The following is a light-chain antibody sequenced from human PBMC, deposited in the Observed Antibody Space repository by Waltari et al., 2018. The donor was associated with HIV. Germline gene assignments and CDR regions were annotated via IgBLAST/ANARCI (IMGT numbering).Light chain of an antibody. CDR2: VTS. CDR3: QQYGNSPYT. Sequence: EIVLTQSPGPLSLSPGERATLSCRASQSVSNNYLAWYQQKPGQAPRLLIYVTSRRATGIPDRFSGSGSGTDFTLTISRLEPEDLAVYYCQQYGNSPYTFGQGTKLEIK. V-gene: IGKV3-20*01. J-gene: IGKJ2*01. CDR1: QSVSNNY.